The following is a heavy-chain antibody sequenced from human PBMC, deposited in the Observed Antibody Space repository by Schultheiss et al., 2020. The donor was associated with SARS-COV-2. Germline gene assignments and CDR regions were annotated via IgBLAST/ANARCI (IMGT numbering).Heavy chain of an antibody. CDR1: GGTFSSYA. CDR3: ARSFAGGPHYYYYMDV. J-gene: IGHJ6*03. Sequence: SVKVSCKASGGTFSSYAISWVRQAPGQGLEWMGGIIPIFGTANYAQKFQGRVTITADESTSTAYMELSSLRSEDTAVYYCARSFAGGPHYYYYMDVWGKGTTVTVSS. D-gene: IGHD3-10*01. V-gene: IGHV1-69*13. CDR2: IIPIFGTA.